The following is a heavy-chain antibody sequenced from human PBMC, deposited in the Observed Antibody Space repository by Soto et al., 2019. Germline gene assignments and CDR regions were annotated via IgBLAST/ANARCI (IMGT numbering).Heavy chain of an antibody. D-gene: IGHD6-19*01. V-gene: IGHV4-59*08. J-gene: IGHJ6*02. CDR1: GGSISSYY. CDR2: IYYSGST. CDR3: ARLPRGAAVAGSYYYYGMDV. Sequence: SETLSLTCTVSGGSISSYYWSWIRQPPGKGREWIGYIYYSGSTNYNPSLKSRVTISVDTSKNQFSLKLSSVTAADTAVYYCARLPRGAAVAGSYYYYGMDVWGQGTTVTVSS.